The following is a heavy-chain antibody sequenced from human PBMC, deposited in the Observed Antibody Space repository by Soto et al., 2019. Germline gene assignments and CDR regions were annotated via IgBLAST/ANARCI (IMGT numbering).Heavy chain of an antibody. J-gene: IGHJ6*02. CDR2: ISSTSRTI. CDR1: GFTFSSYS. CDR3: ARDRSQLYLYGMDV. V-gene: IGHV3-48*02. Sequence: GGSLRLSCAASGFTFSSYSVNWVRQAPGKGLEWVSYISSTSRTIYYADSVKGRFTISRDNAENLLYLQMNSLRDEDTAVYYCARDRSQLYLYGMDVWGQGTTVTVSS. D-gene: IGHD5-18*01.